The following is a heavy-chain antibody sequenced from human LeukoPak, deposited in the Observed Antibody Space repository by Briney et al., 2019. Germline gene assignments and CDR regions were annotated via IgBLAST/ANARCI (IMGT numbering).Heavy chain of an antibody. CDR1: GYTFTSYA. CDR3: ARASNTYYDFWSGYYTDNNWFDP. J-gene: IGHJ5*02. Sequence: ASVKVSCKASGYTFTSYAMHWVRQAPGQRLEWMGWINAGNGNTKYSQEFQGRVTITRDTSASTAYMELSSLRSEDMAVYYCARASNTYYDFWSGYYTDNNWFDPWGQGTLVTVSS. V-gene: IGHV1-3*03. D-gene: IGHD3-3*01. CDR2: INAGNGNT.